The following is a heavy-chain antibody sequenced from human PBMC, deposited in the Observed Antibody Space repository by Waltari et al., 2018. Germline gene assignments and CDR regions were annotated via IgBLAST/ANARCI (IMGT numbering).Heavy chain of an antibody. D-gene: IGHD2-15*01. V-gene: IGHV4-34*01. CDR2: INHSGST. Sequence: QVQLQQWGAGLLKPSETLSLTCAVYGGSFSGYYWSWIRQPPGKGLEWIGEINHSGSTNDNPSLKSRVTISVDTSKNQFSLKLRSVTAADTAVYYCARHGGVDCSGGSCHPYWYFDLWGRGTLVTVSS. J-gene: IGHJ2*01. CDR1: GGSFSGYY. CDR3: ARHGGVDCSGGSCHPYWYFDL.